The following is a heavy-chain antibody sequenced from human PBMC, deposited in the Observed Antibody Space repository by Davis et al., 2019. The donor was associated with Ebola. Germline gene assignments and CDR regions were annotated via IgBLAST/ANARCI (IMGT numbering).Heavy chain of an antibody. CDR1: GGSISSGGYY. V-gene: IGHV4-31*03. Sequence: PSETLSLTCTVSGGSISSGGYYWSWIRQHPGKGLEWIGYIYYSGSTYYNPSLKSRLTISVDTSKDQFSLKLSSVTAADTAVYFCAGAPNYYYFDYWGQGTLVTVSS. CDR3: AGAPNYYYFDY. D-gene: IGHD3-10*01. J-gene: IGHJ4*02. CDR2: IYYSGST.